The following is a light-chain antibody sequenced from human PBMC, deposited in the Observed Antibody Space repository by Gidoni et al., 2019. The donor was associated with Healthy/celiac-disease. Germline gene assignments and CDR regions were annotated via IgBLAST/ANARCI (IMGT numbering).Light chain of an antibody. CDR1: QSISSY. Sequence: DIQMTQSPSSLSASVGDRVTITCRASQSISSYLNWYQQKPGKAPKLLIYAASSLQSGVPSRFSCSGSGTDFTLTISSLQPEDFATYYCQQSYSTPSTFGQGTKLGIQ. V-gene: IGKV1-39*01. J-gene: IGKJ2*01. CDR3: QQSYSTPST. CDR2: AAS.